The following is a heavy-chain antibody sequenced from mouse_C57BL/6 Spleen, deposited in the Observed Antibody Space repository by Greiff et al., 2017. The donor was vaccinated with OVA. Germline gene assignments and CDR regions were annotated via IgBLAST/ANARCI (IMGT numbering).Heavy chain of an antibody. V-gene: IGHV1-5*01. CDR3: TSALYDGYYGFAY. CDR1: GYTFTSYW. CDR2: IYPGNSDT. J-gene: IGHJ3*01. D-gene: IGHD2-3*01. Sequence: EVQLQQSGTVLARPGASVKMSCKTSGYTFTSYWMHWVKQRPGQGLEWIGAIYPGNSDTSYNQKFKGKAKLTAVTSASTAYMELSSLTNEDSAVYYCTSALYDGYYGFAYWGQGTLVTVSA.